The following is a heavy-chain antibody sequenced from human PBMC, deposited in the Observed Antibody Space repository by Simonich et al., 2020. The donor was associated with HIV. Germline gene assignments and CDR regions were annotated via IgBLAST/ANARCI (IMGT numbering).Heavy chain of an antibody. D-gene: IGHD2-2*01. CDR3: ARDGRKGSSTSCSDY. CDR2: ISSSSSYI. J-gene: IGHJ4*02. CDR1: GFTFSRYS. V-gene: IGHV3-21*01. Sequence: EVQLVESGGGLVKPGGSLRLSCAASGFTFSRYSMNWVRQAPGKGLEWVSSISSSSSYIYYADPVKGRFTISRDNAKNSLYLQMNSLRAEDTAVYYCARDGRKGSSTSCSDYWGQGTLVTVSS.